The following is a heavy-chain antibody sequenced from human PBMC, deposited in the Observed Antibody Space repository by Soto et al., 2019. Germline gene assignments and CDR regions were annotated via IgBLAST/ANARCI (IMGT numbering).Heavy chain of an antibody. CDR1: GFTVSSKY. J-gene: IGHJ6*04. Sequence: EVQLVESGGGLVQPGGSLRLSCAASGFTVSSKYMTWVRQAPGKGLEWVSLIQSGGTTYYADSVKGRFTISRDTSENTLHLRTDSLRVEDTAVYYCARDDVFCAGGRCYGIPLNVCGKGTTVTVSS. V-gene: IGHV3-66*01. D-gene: IGHD2-15*01. CDR3: ARDDVFCAGGRCYGIPLNV. CDR2: IQSGGTT.